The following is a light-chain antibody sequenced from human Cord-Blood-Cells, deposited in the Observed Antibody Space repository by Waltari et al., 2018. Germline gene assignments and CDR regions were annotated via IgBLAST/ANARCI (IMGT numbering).Light chain of an antibody. CDR1: QSLLHSNGYNY. CDR2: LGS. V-gene: IGKV2-28*01. Sequence: DIVMTQSPLSLPVTPGEPASISCRSSQSLLHSNGYNYLDWYLQKPGQSPQLLIYLGSNQASGVPDRVSGSGAGTDFTLKISRVEAEDVGVYYCMQALQTPLTFGQGTKVEIK. CDR3: MQALQTPLT. J-gene: IGKJ1*01.